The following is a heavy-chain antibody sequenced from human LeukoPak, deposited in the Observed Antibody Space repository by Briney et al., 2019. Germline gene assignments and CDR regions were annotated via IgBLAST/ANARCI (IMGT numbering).Heavy chain of an antibody. Sequence: SETLSLTCTVSGASITSYFWSWVRQPPGKGLEWIGYIHYLRSAIYNPSLKSRLTISVDTSKNQFSLKLSSVTAADTAVYYCARISFDSSGFLTTDYWGQGTLVTVSS. CDR2: IHYLRSA. V-gene: IGHV4-59*01. CDR3: ARISFDSSGFLTTDY. CDR1: GASITSYF. D-gene: IGHD3-22*01. J-gene: IGHJ4*02.